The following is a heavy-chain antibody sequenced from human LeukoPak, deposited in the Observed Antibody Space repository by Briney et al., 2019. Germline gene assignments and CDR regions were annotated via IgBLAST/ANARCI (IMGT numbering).Heavy chain of an antibody. CDR2: IHYSGST. V-gene: IGHV4-59*11. J-gene: IGHJ6*03. D-gene: IGHD3-16*01. Sequence: SETLSLTCTVSGGSISSHYWSWIRQPPGKGLEWIGYIHYSGSTNYNPSLKSRVTISVDTSKNQFSLKLSSVTAADTAVYYCARQGGHYYYMDVWGKGTTVTVSS. CDR1: GGSISSHY. CDR3: ARQGGHYYYMDV.